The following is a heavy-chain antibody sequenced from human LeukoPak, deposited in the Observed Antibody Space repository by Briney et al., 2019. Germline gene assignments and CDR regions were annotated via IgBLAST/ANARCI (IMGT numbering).Heavy chain of an antibody. J-gene: IGHJ4*02. CDR2: IYYSGST. V-gene: IGHV4-31*03. D-gene: IGHD3-22*01. CDR1: GGSISSGGYY. CDR3: ARDRHYDSSGYYYGVAPRGFDY. Sequence: SQTLSLTCTVSGGSISSGGYYWSWIRQHPGKGLEWIGYIYYSGSTYYNPSLKSRVTMSVDTSKNQFSLKLSSVTAADTAVYYCARDRHYDSSGYYYGVAPRGFDYWGQGTLVTVSS.